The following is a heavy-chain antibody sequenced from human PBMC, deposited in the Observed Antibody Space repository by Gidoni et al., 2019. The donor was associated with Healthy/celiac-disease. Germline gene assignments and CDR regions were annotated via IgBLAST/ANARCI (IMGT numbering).Heavy chain of an antibody. Sequence: QVQLQESGPGLVKPSETLSLTCTVSGGSISRYYWSWIRQPPGKGLEWIGYIYYSGSTNYNPSLKSRVTISVDTSKNQFSLKLSSVTAADTAVYYCARHQTYSGYDRGPDAFDIWGQGTMVTVSS. CDR1: GGSISRYY. J-gene: IGHJ3*02. CDR2: IYYSGST. D-gene: IGHD5-12*01. CDR3: ARHQTYSGYDRGPDAFDI. V-gene: IGHV4-59*08.